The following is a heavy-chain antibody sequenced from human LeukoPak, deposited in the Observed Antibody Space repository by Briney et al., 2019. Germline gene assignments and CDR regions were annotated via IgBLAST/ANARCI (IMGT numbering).Heavy chain of an antibody. CDR2: IYYSGSTDYSGST. Sequence: SETLSLTCTVSGGSISSHFWSWIRQPPGKGLEWIAYIYYSGSTDYSGSTDYNPSLKSRVTISVDTSKKQFSLKLSSVTAADTAVYYCASGTILSHDYGDYWSDYYYYGMDVWGQGTTVTVSS. CDR3: ASGTILSHDYGDYWSDYYYYGMDV. CDR1: GGSISSHF. D-gene: IGHD4-17*01. J-gene: IGHJ6*02. V-gene: IGHV4-59*11.